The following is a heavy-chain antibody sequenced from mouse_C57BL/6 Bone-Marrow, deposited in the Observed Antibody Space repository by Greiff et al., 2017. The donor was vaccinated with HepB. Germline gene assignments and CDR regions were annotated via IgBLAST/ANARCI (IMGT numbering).Heavy chain of an antibody. CDR1: GYTFTSYW. CDR3: TRCHFFAY. D-gene: IGHD1-2*01. Sequence: EVQLQESGTVLARPGASVKMSCKTSGYTFTSYWMHWVKQRPGQGLEWIGAIYPGNSDTSYNQKFKGKAKLTAVTSASTAYMELSRLTNEDSAVYYCTRCHFFAYWGQGTLVTVSA. V-gene: IGHV1-5*01. CDR2: IYPGNSDT. J-gene: IGHJ3*01.